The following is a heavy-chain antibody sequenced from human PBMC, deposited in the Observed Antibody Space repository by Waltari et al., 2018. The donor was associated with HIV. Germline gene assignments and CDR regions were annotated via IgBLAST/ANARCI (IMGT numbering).Heavy chain of an antibody. J-gene: IGHJ3*01. V-gene: IGHV1-2*02. CDR1: GYIFTDYY. Sequence: QVQLVQSGTEVKKPGASVKVSCTASGYIFTDYYIHCVRQAPGQGLEWMGWINPNGGGTKYAQKFQGRVTMTRDTSISTVYMELSRLRSDDTALYYCARDYRGAVQLYAFDFWGQGTMVTVSS. D-gene: IGHD1-1*01. CDR3: ARDYRGAVQLYAFDF. CDR2: INPNGGGT.